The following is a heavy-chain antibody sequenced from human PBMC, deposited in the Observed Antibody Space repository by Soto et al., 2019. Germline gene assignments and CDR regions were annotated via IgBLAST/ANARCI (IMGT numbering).Heavy chain of an antibody. CDR1: GFTFSNYW. D-gene: IGHD2-2*01. J-gene: IGHJ4*02. CDR3: ARVPSIPKARVPDY. CDR2: IKEDGSEK. Sequence: EVQLVESGGGLVQPGGSLRLSCAASGFTFSNYWMSWVRQAPGKGLEWVANIKEDGSEKYYVDSVKGRFTISRDNAKISLYLHMDSLRAEDTAVYYCARVPSIPKARVPDYWGQGTLVTVSS. V-gene: IGHV3-7*01.